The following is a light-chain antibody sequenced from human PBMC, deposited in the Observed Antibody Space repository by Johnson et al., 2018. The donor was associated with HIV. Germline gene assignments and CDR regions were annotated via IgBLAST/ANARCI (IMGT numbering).Light chain of an antibody. V-gene: IGLV1-51*02. CDR3: GTWESSLTVVV. CDR2: ENN. Sequence: QSVLSQPPSVSAAPGQKVTISCSGSSSNIGNNFVSWYQQLPGTAPKLLIYENNKRPSGIPDRFSGSKSGTSATLGITGLQTGDEAVYYCGTWESSLTVVVFGTGTKVTVL. CDR1: SSNIGNNF. J-gene: IGLJ1*01.